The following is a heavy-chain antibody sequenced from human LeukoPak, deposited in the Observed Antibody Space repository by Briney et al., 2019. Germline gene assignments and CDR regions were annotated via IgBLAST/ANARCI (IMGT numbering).Heavy chain of an antibody. CDR3: ARRYQLLSVNWFDP. CDR2: IIPIFGTA. Sequence: VASVKVSCKASGGTFSSYAISWVRQAPGQGLEWMGGIIPIFGTANYAQKFQGRVTMTRDTSTSTVYMELSSLRSEDTAVYYCARRYQLLSVNWFDPWGQGTLVTVSS. V-gene: IGHV1-69*05. D-gene: IGHD2-2*01. CDR1: GGTFSSYA. J-gene: IGHJ5*02.